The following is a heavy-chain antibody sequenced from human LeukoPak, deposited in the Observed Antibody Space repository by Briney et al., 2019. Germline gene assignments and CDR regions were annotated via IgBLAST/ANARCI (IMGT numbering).Heavy chain of an antibody. D-gene: IGHD3-9*01. CDR3: ARAHDILTGLDAFDI. CDR1: GYTFTSYA. Sequence: GASVKVSCKASGYTFTSYAMNWVRQAPGQGLEWMGWISAYNGNTNYAQKLQGRVTMTTDTSTSTAYMELRSLRSDDTAVYYCARAHDILTGLDAFDIWGQGTMVTVSS. J-gene: IGHJ3*02. V-gene: IGHV1-18*01. CDR2: ISAYNGNT.